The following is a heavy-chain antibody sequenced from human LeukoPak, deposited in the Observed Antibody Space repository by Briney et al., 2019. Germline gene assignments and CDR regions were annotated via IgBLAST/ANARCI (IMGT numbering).Heavy chain of an antibody. Sequence: PGGSLRLSCAASGFTFRNYWMSWVRQAPGKGLEWVANVKQDGSEKDYVDSVKGRFTISRDNAKNSLYLQMNSLRAEDTAVYYCAKVKKGSIAAPFDYWGQGTLVTVSS. CDR3: AKVKKGSIAAPFDY. V-gene: IGHV3-7*01. J-gene: IGHJ4*02. CDR2: VKQDGSEK. D-gene: IGHD6-6*01. CDR1: GFTFRNYW.